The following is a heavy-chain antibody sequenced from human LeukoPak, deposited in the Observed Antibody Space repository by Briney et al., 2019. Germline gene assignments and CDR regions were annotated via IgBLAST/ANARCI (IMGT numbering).Heavy chain of an antibody. J-gene: IGHJ4*02. CDR3: AREAVSYYDSSGYPPLDY. Sequence: GGSLRLSCAASGFTFSSYAMYWVRQAPGKGLEWVAVISYDGSNKYYADSVKGRFTISRDNSKNTLYLQMNSLRAEDTAVYYCAREAVSYYDSSGYPPLDYWGQGTLVTVSS. CDR2: ISYDGSNK. V-gene: IGHV3-30-3*01. D-gene: IGHD3-22*01. CDR1: GFTFSSYA.